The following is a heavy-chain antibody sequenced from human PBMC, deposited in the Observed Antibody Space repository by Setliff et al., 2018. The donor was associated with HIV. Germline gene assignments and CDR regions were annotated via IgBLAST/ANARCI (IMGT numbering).Heavy chain of an antibody. J-gene: IGHJ4*02. V-gene: IGHV3-NL1*01. CDR3: AKDRYYDSSGSPFDY. CDR1: GFTFSSYG. Sequence: LRLSCAASGFTFSSYGMHWVRQAPGKGLEWVSYISSSSSSIYYGDSVKGRFTISRDNSKNTLYLQMNSLRGEDTAVYYCAKDRYYDSSGSPFDYWGQGTLVTVSS. CDR2: ISSSSSSI. D-gene: IGHD3-22*01.